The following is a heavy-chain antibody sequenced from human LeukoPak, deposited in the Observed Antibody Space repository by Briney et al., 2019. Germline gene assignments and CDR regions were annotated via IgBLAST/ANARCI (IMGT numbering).Heavy chain of an antibody. CDR3: AKDILTYYYGSSGYYFDT. V-gene: IGHV3-23*01. CDR1: GFTFSSFA. Sequence: GGSLRLSCSASGFTFSSFAMSWVRQAPGKGLEWLSAITGDGDYTYSADSVTGRFIISRDNSKNALFLQMHSLRAEDTAVYYCAKDILTYYYGSSGYYFDTWGQGTLVTVSS. CDR2: ITGDGDYT. D-gene: IGHD3-10*01. J-gene: IGHJ4*02.